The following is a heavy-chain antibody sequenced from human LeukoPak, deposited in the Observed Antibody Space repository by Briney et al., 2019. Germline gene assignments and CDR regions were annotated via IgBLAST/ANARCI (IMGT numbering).Heavy chain of an antibody. V-gene: IGHV3-30*02. J-gene: IGHJ6*02. D-gene: IGHD3-10*01. CDR1: GFTFSSYG. CDR3: AKAGREVRGVIKLYYYGMDV. Sequence: PGGSLRLSCAASGFTFSSYGMHWVRQAPGKGLEWVAFIRYDGSNKYYADSVKGRFTISRDNSKNTLYLQMNSLRAEDTAAYYCAKAGREVRGVIKLYYYGMDVWGQGTTVTVSS. CDR2: IRYDGSNK.